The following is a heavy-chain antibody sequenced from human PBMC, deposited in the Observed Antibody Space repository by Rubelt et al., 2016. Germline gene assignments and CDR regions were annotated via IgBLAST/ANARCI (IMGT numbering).Heavy chain of an antibody. D-gene: IGHD2-2*02. V-gene: IGHV3-7*01. J-gene: IGHJ3*02. CDR2: IKQDGSAQ. CDR1: GFTFSSYW. CDR3: AREKCSSTSCYRIDAFDI. Sequence: EVQLVESGGGLVQPGGSLRLSCAASGFTFSSYWMSWVRQAPGRGLVWVANIKQDGSAQYYLDSEKGRFTISGDNANNSLYLQLNGLRAENTAVYYCAREKCSSTSCYRIDAFDIWGQGTMVTVSS.